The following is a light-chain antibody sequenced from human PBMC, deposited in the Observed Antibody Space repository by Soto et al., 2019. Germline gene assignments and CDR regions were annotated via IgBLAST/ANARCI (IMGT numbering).Light chain of an antibody. Sequence: EIVLTQSPGTLSLSPGERATLSCRASQSVTSNYLTWYQQKPGQAPRLLIYGASSRATGIPDRFSGSGSGTDFTLTISRLEPEDFAVYYCQQYGHSPQFTFGHGTTVEIK. CDR1: QSVTSNY. CDR2: GAS. J-gene: IGKJ1*01. V-gene: IGKV3-20*01. CDR3: QQYGHSPQFT.